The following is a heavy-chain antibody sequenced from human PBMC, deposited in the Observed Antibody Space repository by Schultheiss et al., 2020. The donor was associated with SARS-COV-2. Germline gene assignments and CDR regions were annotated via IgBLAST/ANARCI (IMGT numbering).Heavy chain of an antibody. CDR3: ARDLSYSNLIVHYYYYMDV. CDR1: GGSISSYY. CDR2: IYYSGST. J-gene: IGHJ6*03. D-gene: IGHD4-11*01. V-gene: IGHV4-59*12. Sequence: ETLSLTCTVSGGSISSYYWSWIRQPPGKGLEWIGYIYYSGSTNYNPSLKSRVTMSVDTSKNQFSLKLSSVTAADTAVYYCARDLSYSNLIVHYYYYMDVWGKGTTVTVSS.